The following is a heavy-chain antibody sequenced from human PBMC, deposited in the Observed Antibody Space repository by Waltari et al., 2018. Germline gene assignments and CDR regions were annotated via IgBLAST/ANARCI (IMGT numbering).Heavy chain of an antibody. CDR1: GFTFSSYA. CDR2: IYSGGST. D-gene: IGHD1-26*01. Sequence: EVQLLESGGGLVQPGGSLRLSCAASGFTFSSYAMSWVCQAPGKGLEWVSVIYSGGSTYYADSVKGRFTISRDNSKNTLYLQMNSLRAEDTAVYYCAKSSRELLHIDYWGQGTLVTVSS. V-gene: IGHV3-23*03. J-gene: IGHJ4*02. CDR3: AKSSRELLHIDY.